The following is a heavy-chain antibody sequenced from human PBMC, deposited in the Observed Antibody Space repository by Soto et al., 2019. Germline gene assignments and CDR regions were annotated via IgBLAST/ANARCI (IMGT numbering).Heavy chain of an antibody. D-gene: IGHD3-9*01. J-gene: IGHJ4*02. V-gene: IGHV3-23*01. CDR3: ATLDFDLLLGASDY. CDR2: ISGSGGST. CDR1: GFTFSSYA. Sequence: EVQLLESGGGLVQPGGSLRLSCAASGFTFSSYAMSWVRQAPGTGLEWVSAISGSGGSTYYADSVEGRFTISRDNSKNTLYLQMNSLRAEDTAVYYCATLDFDLLLGASDYWWQGTLVTVSS.